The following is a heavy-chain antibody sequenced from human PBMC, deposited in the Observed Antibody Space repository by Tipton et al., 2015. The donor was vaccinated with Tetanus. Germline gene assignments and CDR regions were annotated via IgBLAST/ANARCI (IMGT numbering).Heavy chain of an antibody. CDR2: VYYIGST. J-gene: IGHJ3*02. V-gene: IGHV4-39*01. Sequence: TLSLTCTVSGGLITTGGYSWGWIRQSPGQGLEWLATVYYIGSTYYNPSLKSRLSISVAPSRNLFSLKLTSLTAADTGIYYCARRRFTWNRGGFDIWGQGTLATVSS. D-gene: IGHD1-1*01. CDR3: ARRRFTWNRGGFDI. CDR1: GGLITTGGYS.